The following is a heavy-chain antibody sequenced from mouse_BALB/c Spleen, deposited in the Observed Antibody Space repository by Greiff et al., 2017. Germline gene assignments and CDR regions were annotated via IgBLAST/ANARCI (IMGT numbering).Heavy chain of an antibody. V-gene: IGHV14-3*02. Sequence: VQLQHSGAELVKPGASVKLSCTASGFNIKDTYMHWVKQRPEQGLEWIGRIDPANGNTKYDPKFQGKATITADTSSNTAYLQLSSLTSEDTAVYYCARDYGTPYYYAMDYWGQGTSVTVSS. J-gene: IGHJ4*01. CDR3: ARDYGTPYYYAMDY. CDR1: GFNIKDTY. D-gene: IGHD1-1*01. CDR2: IDPANGNT.